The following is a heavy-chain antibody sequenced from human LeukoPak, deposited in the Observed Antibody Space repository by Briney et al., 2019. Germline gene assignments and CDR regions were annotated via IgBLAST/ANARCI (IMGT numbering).Heavy chain of an antibody. CDR2: ISAYNGNT. Sequence: ASLKVSCKASGGTFSSYAISWVRQAPGQGLEWMGWISAYNGNTNYAQNLQGRVTMTTDTSTSTAYMELRSLRSDDTALYYCARYGSGSVFDYWGQGTLVTVSS. CDR1: GGTFSSYA. D-gene: IGHD3-10*01. J-gene: IGHJ4*02. V-gene: IGHV1-18*01. CDR3: ARYGSGSVFDY.